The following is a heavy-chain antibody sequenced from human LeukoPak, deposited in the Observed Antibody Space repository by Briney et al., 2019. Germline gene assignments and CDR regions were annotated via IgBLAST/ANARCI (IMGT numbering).Heavy chain of an antibody. V-gene: IGHV3-30*04. CDR1: GFTFSSYA. CDR2: ISYDGSNK. Sequence: GGSLRLSCAASGFTFSSYAMHWVRQAPGKGLEWVAVISYDGSNKYYADSVKGRFTISRDNSKNTLYLQMNSLRAEDTAVYYCAQGRPGGYWGQGTLVTVSS. CDR3: AQGRPGGY. J-gene: IGHJ4*02. D-gene: IGHD1-14*01.